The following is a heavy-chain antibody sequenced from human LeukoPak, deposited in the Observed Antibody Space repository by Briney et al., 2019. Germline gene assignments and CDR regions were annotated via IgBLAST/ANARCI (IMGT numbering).Heavy chain of an antibody. D-gene: IGHD2-21*02. CDR2: ISSRSSTI. CDR1: GFTFSSYS. CDR3: ARDREYCGGDCFNYDAFDI. V-gene: IGHV3-48*01. J-gene: IGHJ3*02. Sequence: GGSLRLPCAASGFTFSSYSMNWVRQAPGKGLEWVSYISSRSSTIYYADSVKGRFTISRDNAKNSLYLQMNSLRAEDTAVYYCARDREYCGGDCFNYDAFDIWGQGTMVTVSS.